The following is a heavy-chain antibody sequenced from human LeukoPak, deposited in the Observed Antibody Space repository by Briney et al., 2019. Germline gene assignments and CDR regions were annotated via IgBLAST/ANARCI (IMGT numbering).Heavy chain of an antibody. V-gene: IGHV1-8*01. CDR3: ARDQLEQWPERGGDYFDY. CDR2: MNPNSGNT. J-gene: IGHJ4*02. Sequence: ASVKVSCKASGYTFTSYDINWVRQATGQGLEWMGWMNPNSGNTGYAQKFQGRVTITADKSTSTAYMELSSLRSEDTAVYYCARDQLEQWPERGGDYFDYWGQGTLVTVSS. CDR1: GYTFTSYD. D-gene: IGHD6-19*01.